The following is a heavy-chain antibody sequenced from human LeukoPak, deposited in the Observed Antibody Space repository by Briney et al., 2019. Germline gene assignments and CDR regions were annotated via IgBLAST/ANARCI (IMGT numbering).Heavy chain of an antibody. CDR2: ISGSGGVT. J-gene: IGHJ4*02. CDR1: EFTFTNYA. V-gene: IGHV3-23*01. Sequence: PGGSLRLSCAASEFTFTNYAMSWVRQAPGKGLEWVSSISGSGGVTYYADSVKGRFTISRDNSKNALYLQMNSLRDDDTAVFYCAKDLKSETYPNYFDYGGRGTLVTVSS. CDR3: AKDLKSETYPNYFDY.